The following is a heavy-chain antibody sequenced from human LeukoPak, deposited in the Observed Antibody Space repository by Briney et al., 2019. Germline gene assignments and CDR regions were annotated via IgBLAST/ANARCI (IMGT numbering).Heavy chain of an antibody. CDR3: ASSYSGNYYVFDY. V-gene: IGHV4-4*07. Sequence: PSETLSLTCTVSGGSISSYYWSWIRQPAGKGLDWIGRIYTSGSTNYNPSLKSRVTMSVDTSKNQFSLKVSSVTAADTAVYYCASSYSGNYYVFDYWGQGTLVTVSS. D-gene: IGHD1-26*01. J-gene: IGHJ4*02. CDR2: IYTSGST. CDR1: GGSISSYY.